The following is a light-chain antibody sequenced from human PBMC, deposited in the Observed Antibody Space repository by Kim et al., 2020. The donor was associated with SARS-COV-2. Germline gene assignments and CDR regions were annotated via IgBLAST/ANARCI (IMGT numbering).Light chain of an antibody. J-gene: IGLJ3*02. CDR1: KLGDKY. Sequence: LSPGQSASITCSGDKLGDKYACWYQQKPGQSPVLVIYQDSKRPSGIPERFSGSNSGNTATLTISGTQAMDEADYYCQAWDSSSWVFGGGTQLTVL. CDR2: QDS. V-gene: IGLV3-1*01. CDR3: QAWDSSSWV.